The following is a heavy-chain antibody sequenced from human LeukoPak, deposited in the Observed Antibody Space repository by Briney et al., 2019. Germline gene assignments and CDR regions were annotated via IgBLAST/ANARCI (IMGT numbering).Heavy chain of an antibody. CDR2: IRQDGGEG. D-gene: IGHD6-6*01. CDR1: GFMFSSYW. V-gene: IGHV3-7*01. CDR3: ARDPLSIAARRRFFDY. J-gene: IGHJ4*02. Sequence: GGSLRLSCAASGFMFSSYWMTWVRQAPGKGLEWVANIRQDGGEGYYVDSVKGRFTISRDNAKNSLYLQMNSLRAEDTAVYYCARDPLSIAARRRFFDYWGQGTLVTVSS.